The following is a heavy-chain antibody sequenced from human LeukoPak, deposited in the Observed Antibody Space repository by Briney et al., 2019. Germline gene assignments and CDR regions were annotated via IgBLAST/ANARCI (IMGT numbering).Heavy chain of an antibody. Sequence: SETLSLTCTVSGGSVSSHSWSWLRQPPGKGLEWIGYIHYSGSTNYNPSLKSRVTISVDTSKNQFSLNLSSVTAADTAVYYCARATFYSEYYFDYWGQGTLVTVSS. D-gene: IGHD3-9*01. CDR2: IHYSGST. J-gene: IGHJ4*02. CDR3: ARATFYSEYYFDY. V-gene: IGHV4-59*08. CDR1: GGSVSSHS.